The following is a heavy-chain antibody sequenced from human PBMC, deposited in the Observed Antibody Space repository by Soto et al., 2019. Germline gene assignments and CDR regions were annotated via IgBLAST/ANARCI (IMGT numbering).Heavy chain of an antibody. CDR1: GFSLSNARMG. V-gene: IGHV2-26*01. J-gene: IGHJ4*02. CDR3: ARINDILTGFDS. CDR2: IFSNDEK. D-gene: IGHD3-9*01. Sequence: QVTLKESGPVLVKPTETLTLTCTVSGFSLSNARMGVSWIRQPPVKALEWLAHIFSNDEKSYSTSLKSRLTIPKDTSKSQGVLTMTNMDPVATATYYCARINDILTGFDSWGQGTLVTVAS.